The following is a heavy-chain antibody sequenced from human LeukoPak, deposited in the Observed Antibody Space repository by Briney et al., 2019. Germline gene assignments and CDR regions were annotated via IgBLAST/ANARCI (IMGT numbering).Heavy chain of an antibody. CDR3: ARDLVGYYGSGSYPSDY. CDR2: INPNSGGT. CDR1: GYTFTGYY. Sequence: GASVKVSCKASGYTFTGYYMHWVRQAPGQGLEWMGWINPNSGGTNYAQKFQGRVTMTRDTSISTAYMELSRLRSDDTAVYYCARDLVGYYGSGSYPSDYWGQGTVVTVSS. V-gene: IGHV1-2*02. D-gene: IGHD3-10*01. J-gene: IGHJ4*02.